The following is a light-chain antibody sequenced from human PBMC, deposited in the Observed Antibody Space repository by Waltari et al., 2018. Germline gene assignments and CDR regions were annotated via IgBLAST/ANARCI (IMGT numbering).Light chain of an antibody. CDR3: MIWRSGASE. CDR2: YKSDSDK. CDR1: SGVNAPNHR. J-gene: IGLJ2*01. Sequence: QAVLTQPSSPSASPGASASLTCTLRSGVNAPNHRIYWSPHKPGSPPQYLLRYKSDSDKQQGSGVPSRFSGSKDASANAGILLISGLQSEDEADYYCMIWRSGASEFGGGTKLTVL. V-gene: IGLV5-45*03.